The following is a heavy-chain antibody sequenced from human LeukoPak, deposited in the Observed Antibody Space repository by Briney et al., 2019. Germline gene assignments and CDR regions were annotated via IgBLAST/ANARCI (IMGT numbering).Heavy chain of an antibody. V-gene: IGHV3-30*02. CDR1: GFILSSFG. J-gene: IGHJ4*02. CDR2: IRSGGGNK. D-gene: IGHD4-11*01. Sequence: GGSLRLSCAASGFILSSFGMHWVRQAPGKGLEWVAFIRSGGGNKFYADSVKGRFTISRDNSKNTLYLQVNSLRAEDTAVYYCAKDLDYSNYFDYWGQGTLVTVSS. CDR3: AKDLDYSNYFDY.